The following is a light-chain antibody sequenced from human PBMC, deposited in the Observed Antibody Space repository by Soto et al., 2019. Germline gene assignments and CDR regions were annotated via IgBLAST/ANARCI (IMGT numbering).Light chain of an antibody. V-gene: IGKV3-11*01. CDR3: QQRRT. CDR2: DAS. J-gene: IGKJ5*01. Sequence: EIVLTQSPATLSLSPGERATLSCRASQTVSSYLAWYQQKPGQAPRLLVYDASDSATGIPARFSGSGSGTEFALSISRLEPEDFAVYYCQQRRTVGQGTRLEI. CDR1: QTVSSY.